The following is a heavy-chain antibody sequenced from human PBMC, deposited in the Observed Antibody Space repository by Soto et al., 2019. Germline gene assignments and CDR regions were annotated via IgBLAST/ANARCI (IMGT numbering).Heavy chain of an antibody. CDR1: GGTFSSYA. V-gene: IGHV1-69*01. CDR2: IIPIFGTA. Sequence: QVQLVQSGAEVKKPGSSVKVSCKASGGTFSSYAISWVRQAPGQGLEWMGGIIPIFGTANYAQKFQGRVTITADESTSPAYMELSSLRSEDTAVYYCARGSKKGSYNWFDPWGQGTLVTVSS. CDR3: ARGSKKGSYNWFDP. J-gene: IGHJ5*02. D-gene: IGHD6-6*01.